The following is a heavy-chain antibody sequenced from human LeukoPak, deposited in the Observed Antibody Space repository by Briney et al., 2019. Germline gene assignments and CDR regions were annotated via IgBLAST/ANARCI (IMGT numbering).Heavy chain of an antibody. J-gene: IGHJ6*03. CDR2: TTGSGGSS. Sequence: PGGSLRLSCAASGFTFTGYAMTWVRQAPGKGLEWVSTTTGSGGSSYYADSVMGRFTISRDNSKNTLFLQMNGLRAEDTAVYYCGKGVVVVAASYYYMDVWGRGTTVTVSS. CDR1: GFTFTGYA. D-gene: IGHD2-15*01. V-gene: IGHV3-23*01. CDR3: GKGVVVVAASYYYMDV.